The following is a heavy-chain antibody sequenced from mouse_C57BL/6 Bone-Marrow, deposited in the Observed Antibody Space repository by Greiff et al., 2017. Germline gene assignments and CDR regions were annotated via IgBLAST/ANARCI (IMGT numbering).Heavy chain of an antibody. V-gene: IGHV14-2*01. CDR1: GFNIKDYY. CDR3: AKGYYGWYFDV. CDR2: IEPEDGET. Sequence: VTLKVSGAELVKPGASVKLSCTASGFNIKDYYMHWVKQRTEQGLEWIGRIEPEDGETKYDPKFQGKATITADTSSNTADLQLSRLTSEDTAVYCCAKGYYGWYFDVWGTGTTVTVSS. D-gene: IGHD1-1*01. J-gene: IGHJ1*03.